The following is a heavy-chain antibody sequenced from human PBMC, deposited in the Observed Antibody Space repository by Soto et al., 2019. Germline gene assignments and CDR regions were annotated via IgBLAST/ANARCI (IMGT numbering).Heavy chain of an antibody. CDR1: GDSFSTNDAT. J-gene: IGHJ5*01. CDR3: TRLIGNSWLDS. D-gene: IGHD2-8*01. V-gene: IGHV6-1*01. Sequence: PSQTLSLTCAISGDSFSTNDATLDWIRQSPSRGLEWLGRTYYRSKWYNDYAESVKGRITINPDTFNNQLSLHLNSVTPDDTAVYYCTRLIGNSWLDSWGQGTLVTVSS. CDR2: TYYRSKWYN.